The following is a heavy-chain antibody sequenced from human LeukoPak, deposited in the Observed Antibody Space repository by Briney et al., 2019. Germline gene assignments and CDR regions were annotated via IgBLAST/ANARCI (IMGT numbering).Heavy chain of an antibody. V-gene: IGHV4-59*01. CDR1: GGSISSYY. CDR2: IYYSGST. D-gene: IGHD4-17*01. J-gene: IGHJ4*02. CDR3: ARDSNYGDYGHDY. Sequence: PSETLSLTCTVSGGSISSYYWSWIRQPPGRGLEWIGYIYYSGSTNYNPSLKSRVTISADTSKNQFSLKLSSVTAADTAVYYCARDSNYGDYGHDYWGQGTLVTVSS.